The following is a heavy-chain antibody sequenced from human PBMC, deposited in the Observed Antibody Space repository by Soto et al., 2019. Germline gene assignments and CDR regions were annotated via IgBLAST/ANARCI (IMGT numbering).Heavy chain of an antibody. CDR1: GGSISSGGYY. CDR2: IYYSGST. Sequence: SETLSLTCTVSGGSISSGGYYWSWIRQHPGKGLEWIGYIYYSGSTYYNPSLKSRVTISVDTSKNQFSLKLSSVTAADTAVYYCARDSKSYYGSGSYYATLSYYYYGKDVWGQGTTVTVSS. CDR3: ARDSKSYYGSGSYYATLSYYYYGKDV. D-gene: IGHD3-10*01. V-gene: IGHV4-31*03. J-gene: IGHJ6*02.